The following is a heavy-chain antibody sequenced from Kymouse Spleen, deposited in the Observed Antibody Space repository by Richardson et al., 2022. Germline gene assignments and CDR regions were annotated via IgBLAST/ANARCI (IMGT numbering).Heavy chain of an antibody. CDR2: IYYSGST. Sequence: QVQLQESGPGLVKPSETLSLTCTVSGGSISSYYWSWIRQPPGKGLEWIGYIYYSGSTNYNPSLKSRVTISVDTSKNQFSLKLSSVTAADTAVYYCARGYDILTGYSHFDYWGQGTLVTVSS. D-gene: IGHD3-9*01. V-gene: IGHV4-59*01. CDR1: GGSISSYY. CDR3: ARGYDILTGYSHFDY. J-gene: IGHJ4*02.